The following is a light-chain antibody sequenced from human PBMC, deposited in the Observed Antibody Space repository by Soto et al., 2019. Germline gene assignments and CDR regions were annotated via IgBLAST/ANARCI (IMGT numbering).Light chain of an antibody. J-gene: IGKJ1*01. Sequence: EIVLTQSPGTLSLSPGERATLSCRASQSVSNNYLAWYQQKPGQAPRLLIYGASSRATGIPARFSGSGSGTEFTLTITSLQSEDFAVYYCQQYNSWPRTFGQGTKGDIK. V-gene: IGKV3-15*01. CDR1: QSVSNN. CDR2: GAS. CDR3: QQYNSWPRT.